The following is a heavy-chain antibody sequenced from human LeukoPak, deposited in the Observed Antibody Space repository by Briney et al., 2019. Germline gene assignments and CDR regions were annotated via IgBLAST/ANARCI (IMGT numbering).Heavy chain of an antibody. J-gene: IGHJ4*02. Sequence: GASVKVSCKASDYTFTSYGISWVRQAPGQGLEWMGWISAYNGNTNYAQKLQGRVTMTTDTSTSTAYMELRSLRSDDTAVYYCARDMATMIVVVITPSFDYWGQGTLVTVSS. CDR1: DYTFTSYG. D-gene: IGHD3-22*01. V-gene: IGHV1-18*01. CDR2: ISAYNGNT. CDR3: ARDMATMIVVVITPSFDY.